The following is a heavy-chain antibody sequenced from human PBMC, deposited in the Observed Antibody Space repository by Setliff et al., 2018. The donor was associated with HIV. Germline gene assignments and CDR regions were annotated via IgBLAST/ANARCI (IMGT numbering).Heavy chain of an antibody. CDR2: MGLLGDT. J-gene: IGHJ4*02. CDR1: GFIFGTYD. V-gene: IGHV3-13*01. Sequence: GGSLRLSCAASGFIFGTYDMHWVRQVAGKGLEWVSAMGLLGDTYYADSVKGRFTISRDNSINTLYLQVSSLRPEDTAVYYCVRDQNTPSRCRSKTCINPGDYWGLGTLVTVSS. CDR3: VRDQNTPSRCRSKTCINPGDY. D-gene: IGHD2-2*01.